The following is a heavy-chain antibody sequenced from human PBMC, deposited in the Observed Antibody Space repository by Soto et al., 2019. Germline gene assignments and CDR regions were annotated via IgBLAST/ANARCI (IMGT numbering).Heavy chain of an antibody. D-gene: IGHD2-8*02. CDR3: AGVGGVDGYNYFNY. CDR1: GGSFSGYY. J-gene: IGHJ4*02. CDR2: VNHSGTT. Sequence: TSETLSLTCAVYGGSFSGYYWTWIRQSPEKGLEWIGEVNHSGTTYYNPSLKTRVTISVHTPKNQFSLKMSSVTAADTAVYFCAGVGGVDGYNYFNYWGQGTQVTVSS. V-gene: IGHV4-34*01.